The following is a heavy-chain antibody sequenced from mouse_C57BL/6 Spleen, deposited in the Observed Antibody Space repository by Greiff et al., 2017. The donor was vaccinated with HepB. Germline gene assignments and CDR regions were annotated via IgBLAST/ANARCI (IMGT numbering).Heavy chain of an antibody. CDR3: ARQAGPYYDYDRSCYAMDY. CDR1: GFTFSSYG. D-gene: IGHD2-4*01. Sequence: EVMLVESGGDLVKPGGSLKLSCAASGFTFSSYGMSWVRQTPDKRLEWVATISSGGSYTYYPDSVKGRFTISRDNAKNTLYLQMSSLKSEDTAMYYCARQAGPYYDYDRSCYAMDYWGQGTSVTVSS. CDR2: ISSGGSYT. J-gene: IGHJ4*01. V-gene: IGHV5-6*01.